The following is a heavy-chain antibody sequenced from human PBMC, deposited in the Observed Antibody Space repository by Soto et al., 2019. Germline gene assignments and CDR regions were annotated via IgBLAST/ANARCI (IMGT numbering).Heavy chain of an antibody. CDR3: AKERSDHRITAAAIDY. D-gene: IGHD6-25*01. CDR2: ISGSGDST. V-gene: IGHV3-23*01. J-gene: IGHJ4*02. Sequence: PVGSLRLSCAASGFTFNIYAMSWVRQAPGKGLEWVSSISGSGDSTYYADSVKGRFTVSRDNSKNTLYLQINSLRAEDTALYYCAKERSDHRITAAAIDYWGQGA. CDR1: GFTFNIYA.